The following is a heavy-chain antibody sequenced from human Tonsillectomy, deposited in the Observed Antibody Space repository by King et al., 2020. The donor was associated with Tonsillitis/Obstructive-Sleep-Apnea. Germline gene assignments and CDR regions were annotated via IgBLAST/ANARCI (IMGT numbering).Heavy chain of an antibody. CDR3: ARTSEGYDFWSGYPRDYYYMDV. Sequence: VTLKESGPVLVKPTETLTLTCTVSGFSLSNARMGVSWIRQPPGKALEWLAHIFSNDEKSYSTSLKSGITFSKDTSKSQVVLTITNMYPVDTDTYYFARTSEGYDFWSGYPRDYYYMDVWGKGTTVTVSS. J-gene: IGHJ6*03. V-gene: IGHV2-26*01. CDR1: GFSLSNARMG. CDR2: IFSNDEK. D-gene: IGHD3-3*01.